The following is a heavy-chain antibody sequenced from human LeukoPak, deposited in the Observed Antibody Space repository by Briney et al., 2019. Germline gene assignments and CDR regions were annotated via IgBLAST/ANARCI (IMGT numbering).Heavy chain of an antibody. Sequence: SVKVSCKASGGTFSSYAISWVRQAPGQGLEWMGGIIPIFGTANYAQKFQGRVTITADESTSTAYMELSSLRSEDTAVYYRAREIGGSYGEGADYWGQGTLVTVSS. V-gene: IGHV1-69*13. D-gene: IGHD1-26*01. J-gene: IGHJ4*02. CDR2: IIPIFGTA. CDR1: GGTFSSYA. CDR3: AREIGGSYGEGADY.